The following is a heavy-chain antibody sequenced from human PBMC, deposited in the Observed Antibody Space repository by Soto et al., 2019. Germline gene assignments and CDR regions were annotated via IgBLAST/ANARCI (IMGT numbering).Heavy chain of an antibody. Sequence: SETLSLTCTVSGGSISSGDYYWSWIRQPPGKGLEWIGYIYYSGSTYYNPSLKSRVTISVDTSKNQFSLKLSSVTAADTAVYYCARESNSGYDIGYNWFDPWGQGTLVTVS. V-gene: IGHV4-30-4*01. D-gene: IGHD5-12*01. CDR1: GGSISSGDYY. CDR3: ARESNSGYDIGYNWFDP. J-gene: IGHJ5*02. CDR2: IYYSGST.